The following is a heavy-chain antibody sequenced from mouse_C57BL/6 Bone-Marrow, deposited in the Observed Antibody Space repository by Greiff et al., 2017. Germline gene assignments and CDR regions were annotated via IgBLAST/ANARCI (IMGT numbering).Heavy chain of an antibody. CDR1: GYTFTSYG. Sequence: VQLVESGAELARPGASVKLSCKASGYTFTSYGISWVKQRTGQGLEWIGEIYPRSGNTYYNEKFKGKAKLTADKSSSTAYMELRSLTSEDSAVYFYARSKVQLRLRFAYWGQGTLVTVSA. CDR3: ARSKVQLRLRFAY. J-gene: IGHJ3*01. D-gene: IGHD3-2*02. V-gene: IGHV1-81*01. CDR2: IYPRSGNT.